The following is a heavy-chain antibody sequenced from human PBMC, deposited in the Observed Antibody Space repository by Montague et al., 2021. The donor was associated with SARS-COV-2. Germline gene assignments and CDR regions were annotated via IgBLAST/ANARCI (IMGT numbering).Heavy chain of an antibody. CDR2: IYDSGST. CDR3: ARENTVTTFGDPYSIDS. CDR1: GSSVRSYY. D-gene: IGHD4-17*01. Sequence: SETLSLTCIVSGSSVRSYYWSWIRQPPGKGLEWIGYIYDSGSTNYNPSLKSRVTISVDTSKNQFSLKLSSVTAADTAVYYCARENTVTTFGDPYSIDSWGQGTLVTVSA. J-gene: IGHJ4*02. V-gene: IGHV4-59*02.